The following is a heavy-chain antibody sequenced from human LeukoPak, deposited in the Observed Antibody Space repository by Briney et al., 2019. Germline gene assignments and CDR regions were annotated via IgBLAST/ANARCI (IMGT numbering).Heavy chain of an antibody. CDR3: ARERSYGDYDYFDY. D-gene: IGHD4-17*01. J-gene: IGHJ4*02. CDR2: IYSGGSI. V-gene: IGHV3-66*01. Sequence: SGGSLRLSCAASGFTFSSYAMSWVRQAPGKGLEWVSIIYSGGSIYYADSVKGRFTISRDNSKNTLYLQMNSLRAEDTAVYFCARERSYGDYDYFDYWGQGALVTVSS. CDR1: GFTFSSYA.